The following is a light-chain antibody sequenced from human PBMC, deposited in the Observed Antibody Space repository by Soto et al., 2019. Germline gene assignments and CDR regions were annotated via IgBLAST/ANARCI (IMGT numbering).Light chain of an antibody. CDR2: GAS. V-gene: IGKV3-15*01. Sequence: EIVMTQSPATLSVSPGEGATLSCRASHSVNTNLAWYQQKPGQAPRLLIYGASTSATGIPDRFSGSGSWTEFTLTISSLQSEDFAVYYCQQYNNWWTFGQGTKVESK. J-gene: IGKJ1*01. CDR3: QQYNNWWT. CDR1: HSVNTN.